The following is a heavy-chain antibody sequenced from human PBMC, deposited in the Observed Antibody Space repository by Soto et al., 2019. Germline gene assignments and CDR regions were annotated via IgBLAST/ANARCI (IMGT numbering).Heavy chain of an antibody. V-gene: IGHV1-46*01. CDR1: GYTFTSYY. CDR3: AKVLFPSVRRVKYYGMDV. J-gene: IGHJ6*02. Sequence: ASVKVSCKASGYTFTSYYMHWVRQAPGQGLEWMGIINPSGGSTSYAQKFRGRVTMTRDTSTSTVYMELSSLRSEDTAVYYCAKVLFPSVRRVKYYGMDVWGQGTTVTVSS. D-gene: IGHD3-10*01. CDR2: INPSGGST.